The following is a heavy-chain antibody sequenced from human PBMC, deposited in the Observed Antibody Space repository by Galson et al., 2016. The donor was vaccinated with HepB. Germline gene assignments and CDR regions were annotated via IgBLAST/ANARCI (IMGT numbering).Heavy chain of an antibody. Sequence: SVKVSCKATGGTFRSYAISWVRQAPGQGLEWMGGTIPVYGSTNYAQRFRGRVTITADESTSTAYMELSNLRSEDTAVSYCATDWGYSGYDFLGAHWGQGTLVSVSS. CDR1: GGTFRSYA. CDR3: ATDWGYSGYDFLGAH. J-gene: IGHJ4*02. CDR2: TIPVYGST. D-gene: IGHD5-12*01. V-gene: IGHV1-69*13.